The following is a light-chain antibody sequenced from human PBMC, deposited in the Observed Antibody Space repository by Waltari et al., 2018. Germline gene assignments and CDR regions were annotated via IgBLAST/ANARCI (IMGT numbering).Light chain of an antibody. CDR2: DDF. CDR1: NSGSLS. V-gene: IGLV3-21*02. Sequence: YVVAQPPSVSVAPGQTARITCGGDNSGSLSVPWYQQKPGQAPLLVVFDDFDRHSGIPERFSGSTLGNTATLAISAVEAGDEADYYCHVWHSYSERVVFGGGTRLVLL. CDR3: HVWHSYSERVV. J-gene: IGLJ2*01.